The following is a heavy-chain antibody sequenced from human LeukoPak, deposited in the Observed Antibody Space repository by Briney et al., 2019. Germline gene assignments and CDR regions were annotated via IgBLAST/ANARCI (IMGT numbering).Heavy chain of an antibody. V-gene: IGHV3-72*01. CDR3: ARSPLGIAPFDY. CDR1: GFTFSDHH. D-gene: IGHD7-27*01. CDR2: IRNKANRYTT. Sequence: GGSLRLSCAASGFTFSDHHMDWVRQAPGEGLEWVARIRNKANRYTTEYAASVKGRFTISRDDSENSLYLRMDSLKTEDTAVYYCARSPLGIAPFDYWGQGTLVTVSS. J-gene: IGHJ4*02.